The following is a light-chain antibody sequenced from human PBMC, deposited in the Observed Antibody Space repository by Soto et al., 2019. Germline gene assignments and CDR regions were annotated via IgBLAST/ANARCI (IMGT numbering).Light chain of an antibody. CDR2: GAS. CDR1: QSVSSD. CDR3: QQYNNWPPLT. Sequence: EIVMKQSPATLSVSPGERATLSCRASQSVSSDLAWYQQRPGQAPRLLIYGASTRATGIPARFSGSGSGTEFTLPIGSLQSEDFSLYYCQQYNNWPPLTFGQGTKVEIK. J-gene: IGKJ1*01. V-gene: IGKV3-15*01.